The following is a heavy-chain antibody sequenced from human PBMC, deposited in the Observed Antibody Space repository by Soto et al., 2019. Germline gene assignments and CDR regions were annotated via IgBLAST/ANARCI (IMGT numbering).Heavy chain of an antibody. CDR3: ARDYYGSGSYYYYGMDV. V-gene: IGHV4-31*03. D-gene: IGHD3-10*01. Sequence: SETLSLTCTVSGGSVTRGGYYWSWIRQHPGKGLEWIGYIYNSGTTYYNPSLKSRVTISVDTSKNQFSLKLSSVTAADTAVYYCARDYYGSGSYYYYGMDVWRQGTTVTAP. CDR1: GGSVTRGGYY. J-gene: IGHJ6*02. CDR2: IYNSGTT.